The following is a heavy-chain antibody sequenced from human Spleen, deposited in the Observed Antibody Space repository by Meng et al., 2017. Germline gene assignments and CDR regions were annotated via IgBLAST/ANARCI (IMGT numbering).Heavy chain of an antibody. CDR1: GFSFSNYA. D-gene: IGHD6-13*01. V-gene: IGHV3-23*01. J-gene: IGHJ4*02. CDR3: AKIAAAGTTLGGIY. CDR2: IGGNAGST. Sequence: GESLKISCAASGFSFSNYAMNCVRQAPGKGLEWVSAIGGNAGSTYYADSVKGRFTISRDNFKNMLYLQMNSLRADDTAVYYCAKIAAAGTTLGGIYWGQGTLVTVSS.